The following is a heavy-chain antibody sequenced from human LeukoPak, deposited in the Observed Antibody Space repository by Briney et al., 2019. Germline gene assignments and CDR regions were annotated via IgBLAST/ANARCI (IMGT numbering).Heavy chain of an antibody. CDR2: IIPIFGTT. Sequence: ASVKVSCKASGGTFSSYVISWVRQAPGQGLEWMGGIIPIFGTTNYAQKFQGRVTITTDESTSTAYMELSRLRSEDTAVYYCARDSSPGTYSSGWYGSFDYWGQGTLVTVSS. CDR1: GGTFSSYV. D-gene: IGHD6-19*01. V-gene: IGHV1-69*05. J-gene: IGHJ4*02. CDR3: ARDSSPGTYSSGWYGSFDY.